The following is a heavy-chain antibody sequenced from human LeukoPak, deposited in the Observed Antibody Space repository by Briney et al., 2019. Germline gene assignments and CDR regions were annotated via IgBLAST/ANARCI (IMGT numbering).Heavy chain of an antibody. V-gene: IGHV3-64D*09. CDR2: ISSNGGST. CDR3: LKVPNYSSGY. D-gene: IGHD6-25*01. J-gene: IGHJ4*02. CDR1: GFTFSTYA. Sequence: SGGSLRLSCSASGFTFSTYAMHWVRQAPGKGLESVSTISSNGGSTYYADSVKGRFTISRDNSMNTLYLRMSSLTAEDTAVYYCLKVPNYSSGYWGQGTLVTVSS.